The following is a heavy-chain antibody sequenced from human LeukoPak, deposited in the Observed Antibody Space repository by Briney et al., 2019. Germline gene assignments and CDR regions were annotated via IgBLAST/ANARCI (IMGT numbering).Heavy chain of an antibody. J-gene: IGHJ5*02. Sequence: PSETLSLTCTVSGGSISSSSYYWGWIRQPPGKGLEWIGSIYYSGSTYYNPSLKSRVTISVDTSKNQFSLKLSSVTAADTAVYYCARAMSYYDSSGYYNWFDPWGQGTLVTVSS. D-gene: IGHD3-22*01. CDR3: ARAMSYYDSSGYYNWFDP. CDR1: GGSISSSSYY. CDR2: IYYSGST. V-gene: IGHV4-39*07.